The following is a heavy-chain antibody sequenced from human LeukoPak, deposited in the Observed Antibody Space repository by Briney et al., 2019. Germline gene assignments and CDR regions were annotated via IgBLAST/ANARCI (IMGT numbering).Heavy chain of an antibody. CDR3: ARDSSSWYSYGMDV. CDR2: IYYSGST. D-gene: IGHD6-13*01. J-gene: IGHJ6*04. CDR1: GGSISSGDYY. Sequence: SQTLSLTCTVSGGSISSGDYYWSWIRQPPGKGLEWIGYIYYSGSTYYNPSLKSRVTISADTSKNQFSLKLSSVTAADTAVYYCARDSSSWYSYGMDVWGKGTTVTVSS. V-gene: IGHV4-30-4*01.